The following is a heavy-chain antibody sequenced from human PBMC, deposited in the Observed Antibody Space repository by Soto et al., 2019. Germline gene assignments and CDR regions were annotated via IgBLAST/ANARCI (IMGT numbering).Heavy chain of an antibody. V-gene: IGHV3-23*01. J-gene: IGHJ6*02. D-gene: IGHD6-19*01. CDR1: GFTFSTYA. Sequence: GGSLRLSCAASGFTFSTYAMTWVRQAPGKGLEWVSGISGSGVSRYYADSVKGRFTISRDNSKSTLSLQMNSLRAEDTAVYYCAKAAVRDYYYYGMAVWGQGTTVTVSS. CDR2: ISGSGVSR. CDR3: AKAAVRDYYYYGMAV.